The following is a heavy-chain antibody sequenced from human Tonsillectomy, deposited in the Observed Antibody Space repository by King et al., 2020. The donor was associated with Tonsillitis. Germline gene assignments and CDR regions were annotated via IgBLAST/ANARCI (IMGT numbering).Heavy chain of an antibody. J-gene: IGHJ4*02. CDR3: ARRRFCGGGCYSFDY. CDR2: IYFSGTT. Sequence: QLQESGPGLVKPSETLSLTCTVSGDSFSSYYWSWIRQPPGKGLEWIGYIYFSGTTKYNPSLKSRVTISVDTSKNQFSLRLSSVSAADTAVYYCARRRFCGGGCYSFDYWGQGPLVTVSS. D-gene: IGHD2-21*02. CDR1: GDSFSSYY. V-gene: IGHV4-59*08.